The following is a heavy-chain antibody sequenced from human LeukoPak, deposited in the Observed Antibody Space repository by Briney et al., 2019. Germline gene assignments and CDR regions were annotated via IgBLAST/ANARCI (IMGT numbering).Heavy chain of an antibody. CDR3: ATGGGYYYSH. Sequence: GGSLRLSCAASGFTFSSYSMNWVRQAPGMGLEWVAVAYGDGNSKYYADSVKGRFTISRDNSKNTLYLEMSSLRAEDTAVYYCATGGGYYYSHLGQGTLVTVSS. D-gene: IGHD1-26*01. V-gene: IGHV3-33*08. J-gene: IGHJ4*02. CDR2: AYGDGNSK. CDR1: GFTFSSYS.